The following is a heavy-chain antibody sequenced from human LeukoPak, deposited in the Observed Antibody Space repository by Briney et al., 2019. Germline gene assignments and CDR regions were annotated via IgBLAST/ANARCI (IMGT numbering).Heavy chain of an antibody. Sequence: VRSPRPSCAASGLAFSSDSMTWVRQALGPGLECVSSISSSSYYIYYADSVTGRFTISRDNPKNSLYLQMNSLRAEDTAVYYCARVRGITLMAYFDYWGQGTLVTVSS. CDR3: ARVRGITLMAYFDY. CDR2: ISSSSYYI. J-gene: IGHJ4*01. V-gene: IGHV3-21*01. CDR1: GLAFSSDS. D-gene: IGHD3-16*01.